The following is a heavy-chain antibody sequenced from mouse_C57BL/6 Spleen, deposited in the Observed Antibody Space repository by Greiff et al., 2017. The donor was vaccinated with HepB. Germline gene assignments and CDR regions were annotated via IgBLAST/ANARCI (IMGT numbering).Heavy chain of an antibody. J-gene: IGHJ3*01. CDR2: IYPGSGST. CDR3: ARDGVTGAFAY. Sequence: VQLQQSGAELVKPGASVKMSCKASGYTFTSYWITWVKQRPGQGLEWIGDIYPGSGSTNYNEKVKSKVTLTVDTSSSTAYMQLRILTCEESAGYYCARDGVTGAFAYWGQGTLVTVSA. D-gene: IGHD4-1*01. V-gene: IGHV1-55*01. CDR1: GYTFTSYW.